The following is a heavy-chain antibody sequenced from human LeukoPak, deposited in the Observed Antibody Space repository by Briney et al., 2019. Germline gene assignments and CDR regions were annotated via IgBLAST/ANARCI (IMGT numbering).Heavy chain of an antibody. CDR2: INTSGST. J-gene: IGHJ5*02. CDR1: GGSINNYY. D-gene: IGHD6-25*01. CDR3: AREGGDPRWLDP. Sequence: SETLSLTCTVSGGSINNYYWTWIRNSAGRGVEWIGRINTSGSTNYNPSLRSRVTMSVNTSKNQFSLNLTSVTAADTAVYSCAREGGDPRWLDPWGQGTLVTVSS. V-gene: IGHV4-4*07.